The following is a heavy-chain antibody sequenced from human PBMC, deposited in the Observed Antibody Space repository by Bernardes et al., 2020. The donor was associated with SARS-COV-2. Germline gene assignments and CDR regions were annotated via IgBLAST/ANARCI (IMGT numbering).Heavy chain of an antibody. V-gene: IGHV3-48*03. J-gene: IGHJ4*02. CDR3: AREYTYGFDS. Sequence: GASLRRSCAASGFTFSSSVMNWVRQAPGKGLEWVSYISTGGSTKYYADSVKGRFTISRDNAKNSLYLQMNSLRAEDTAVYYCAREYTYGFDSWGQGTLVTVSS. D-gene: IGHD5-18*01. CDR1: GFTFSSSV. CDR2: ISTGGSTK.